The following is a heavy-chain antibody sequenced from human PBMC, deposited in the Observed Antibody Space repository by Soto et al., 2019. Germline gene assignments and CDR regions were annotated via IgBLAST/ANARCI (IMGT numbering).Heavy chain of an antibody. J-gene: IGHJ6*02. CDR3: ASSSSSGTHPPYYYYGMDV. CDR1: GYSFTSYW. Sequence: PGESLKISCKGSGYSFTSYWISWVRQMPGKGLEWMGRIDPSDSYTNYSASFQGHVTISADKSISTAYLQWSSLKASDTAMYYCASSSSSGTHPPYYYYGMDVWGQGTTVTVSS. D-gene: IGHD6-6*01. CDR2: IDPSDSYT. V-gene: IGHV5-10-1*01.